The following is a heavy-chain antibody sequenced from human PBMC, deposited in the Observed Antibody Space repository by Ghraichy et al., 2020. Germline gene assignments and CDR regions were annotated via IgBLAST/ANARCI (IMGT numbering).Heavy chain of an antibody. Sequence: SETLSLTCTVSGGSITTTYYYWGWIRQPPGKGLEWIGSIFYSGTTYYNPSLKSRLNLSVDTPKNQFSLKLNSVTAADTAVYFCARIPSHFYGMDVWGQGTTVTVS. V-gene: IGHV4-39*01. CDR3: ARIPSHFYGMDV. CDR1: GGSITTTYYY. CDR2: IFYSGTT. J-gene: IGHJ6*02. D-gene: IGHD2/OR15-2a*01.